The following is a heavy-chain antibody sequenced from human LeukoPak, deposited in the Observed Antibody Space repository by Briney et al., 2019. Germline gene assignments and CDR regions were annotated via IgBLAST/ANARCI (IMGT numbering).Heavy chain of an antibody. CDR1: GFTFSNYE. Sequence: GGSLRLSCAASGFTFSNYEMNWVRQAPGKGLEWVANIKQDGSEKYYVDSVKGRFTISRDNAKNSLYLQMNSLRAEDTAVYYCARYEWFRIFDYWGQGTLVTVSS. CDR2: IKQDGSEK. J-gene: IGHJ4*02. V-gene: IGHV3-7*01. D-gene: IGHD3-3*01. CDR3: ARYEWFRIFDY.